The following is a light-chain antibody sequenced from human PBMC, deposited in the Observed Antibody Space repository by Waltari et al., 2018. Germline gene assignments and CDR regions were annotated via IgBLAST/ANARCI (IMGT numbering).Light chain of an antibody. Sequence: QSVLTQPPSASGTPGQRATISCSGSSSNIGNNYVYWYQQFPGTAPKLRIYTNSQRPSGVPDRFSGSKSGTSASLAISGLRSEDEADYYCAAWDDSLWGVVFGGGTKLTVL. V-gene: IGLV1-47*01. CDR3: AAWDDSLWGVV. CDR2: TNS. CDR1: SSNIGNNY. J-gene: IGLJ2*01.